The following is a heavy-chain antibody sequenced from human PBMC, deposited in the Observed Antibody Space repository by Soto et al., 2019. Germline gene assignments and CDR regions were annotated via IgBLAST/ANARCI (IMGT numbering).Heavy chain of an antibody. J-gene: IGHJ6*02. Sequence: PGGSLRLSXAASGFTFSSYAMSWVRQAPGKGLEWVSAISGSGGSTYYADSVKGRFTISRDNSKNTLYLQMNSLRAEDTAVYYFAKDELDLDSGYSGMAVWGQGTTVTVSS. CDR1: GFTFSSYA. D-gene: IGHD1-1*01. CDR2: ISGSGGST. V-gene: IGHV3-23*01. CDR3: AKDELDLDSGYSGMAV.